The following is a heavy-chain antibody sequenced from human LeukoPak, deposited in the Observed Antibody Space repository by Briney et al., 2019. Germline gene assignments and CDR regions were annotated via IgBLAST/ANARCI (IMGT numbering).Heavy chain of an antibody. J-gene: IGHJ4*02. D-gene: IGHD3-9*01. CDR3: ATQPHPYDILTGTMGRFDY. Sequence: PSETLSLTCTVSGGSIRSSGYYWGWIRQPPGKGLDWIGNMFYSGGTYYNPSLKSRVTISVDASKKQFSLKLSPVTAADTAVYYCATQPHPYDILTGTMGRFDYWGQGTLVTVSS. V-gene: IGHV4-39*07. CDR2: MFYSGGT. CDR1: GGSIRSSGYY.